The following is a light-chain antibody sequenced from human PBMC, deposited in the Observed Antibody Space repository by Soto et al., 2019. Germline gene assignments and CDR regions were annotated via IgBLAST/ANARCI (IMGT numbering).Light chain of an antibody. CDR3: QQYNSYSWT. J-gene: IGKJ1*01. V-gene: IGKV1-5*03. CDR1: QSISSW. CDR2: KAS. Sequence: DIQMTQSPSTLSASVGDRVTITCRASQSISSWLAWYQQKPGKAPKRLIYKASSLESGVPSRFSGSGSGTEFTLIIISLLPDDFATYYCQQYNSYSWTFGQGTKVDIK.